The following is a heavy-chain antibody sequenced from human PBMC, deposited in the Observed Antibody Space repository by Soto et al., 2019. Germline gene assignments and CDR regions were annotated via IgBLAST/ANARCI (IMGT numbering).Heavy chain of an antibody. V-gene: IGHV4-59*01. CDR2: MYYNGNI. CDR1: GGSIRNYY. D-gene: IGHD3-16*01. J-gene: IGHJ5*02. Sequence: SETLSLTCNVSGGSIRNYYCTWSRQSPEKGLEWIAYMYYNGNINYNPSLKSRATISIDTSKNQFSLTLKSVTAADTAVYYCASGGNWFDPWGQGVLVTVSS. CDR3: ASGGNWFDP.